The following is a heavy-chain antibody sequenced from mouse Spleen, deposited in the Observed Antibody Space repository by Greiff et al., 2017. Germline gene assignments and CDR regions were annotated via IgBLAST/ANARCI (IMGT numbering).Heavy chain of an antibody. CDR1: GYTFTSYW. CDR3: ALYGIPWFAY. CDR2: IYPSDSET. V-gene: IGHV1-61*01. D-gene: IGHD2-1*01. J-gene: IGHJ3*01. Sequence: QVQLQQPGAELVRPGSSVKLSCKASGYTFTSYWMDWVKQRPGQGLEWIGNIYPSDSETHYNQKFKDKATLTVDKSSSTAHMQLSSLTSEDSAVYYCALYGIPWFAYWGQGTLVTVSA.